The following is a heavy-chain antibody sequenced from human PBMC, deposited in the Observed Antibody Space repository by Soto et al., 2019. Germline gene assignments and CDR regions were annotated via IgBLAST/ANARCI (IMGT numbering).Heavy chain of an antibody. CDR2: TYYRSKWYN. CDR1: GDSVSGNSVA. D-gene: IGHD2-2*01. Sequence: QSQTLSLTCAISGDSVSGNSVAWNWIRQSPSRGLEWLGRTYYRSKWYNEYAVFVKSRITINPDTSKNQFSLQLNSVTPEDTAVYYCVRGQYLAFDFWDQGTLVTVSS. CDR3: VRGQYLAFDF. J-gene: IGHJ4*02. V-gene: IGHV6-1*01.